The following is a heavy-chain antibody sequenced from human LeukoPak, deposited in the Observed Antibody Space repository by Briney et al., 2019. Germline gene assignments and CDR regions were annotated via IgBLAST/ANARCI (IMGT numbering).Heavy chain of an antibody. CDR1: GFTFSSYA. D-gene: IGHD6-19*01. Sequence: GGSLRLSCAASGFTFSSYAMSWVRQAPGKGLEWVSSVSSSSSYIYYADSVKGRFTISRDNAKNSLYLQMNSLRAEDTAVYYCARVSSGWSIDYWGQGTLVTV. J-gene: IGHJ4*02. V-gene: IGHV3-21*01. CDR2: VSSSSSYI. CDR3: ARVSSGWSIDY.